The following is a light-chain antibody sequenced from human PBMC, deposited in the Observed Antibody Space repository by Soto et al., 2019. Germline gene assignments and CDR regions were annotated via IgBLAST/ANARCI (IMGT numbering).Light chain of an antibody. CDR1: QSVTGNY. V-gene: IGKV3D-20*02. Sequence: EVVLTQSPGTLSLSPGERATLSCGASQSVTGNYLAWYQQKPGQAPRLLIFGASTRATGIPDRFSGSGSGTDFTLTISRLEPEDFAVYYCQQRNDWPLTFGGGTKVEIK. CDR3: QQRNDWPLT. J-gene: IGKJ4*01. CDR2: GAS.